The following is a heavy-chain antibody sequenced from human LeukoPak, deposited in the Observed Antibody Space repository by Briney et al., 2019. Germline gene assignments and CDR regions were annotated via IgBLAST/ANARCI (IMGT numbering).Heavy chain of an antibody. J-gene: IGHJ4*02. D-gene: IGHD2-2*01. CDR1: GFTFSNFA. Sequence: PGGSLRLSCGASGFTFSNFAMNWVRQAPGKGLEWISYVGISSGNTKYADSVKGRFTISGDKAKNSLYLQMNSLRVEDTAVYYCARDTKYAFDNWGQGTLVTVSS. CDR3: ARDTKYAFDN. CDR2: VGISSGNT. V-gene: IGHV3-48*01.